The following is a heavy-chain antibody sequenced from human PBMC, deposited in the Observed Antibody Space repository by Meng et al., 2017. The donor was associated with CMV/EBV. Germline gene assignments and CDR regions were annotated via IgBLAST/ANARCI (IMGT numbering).Heavy chain of an antibody. D-gene: IGHD2-2*01. CDR2: MNPNSGNT. CDR3: ARDRYQLLVSVGRFNWFDP. J-gene: IGHJ5*02. CDR1: GYTFTSYD. V-gene: IGHV1-8*01. Sequence: ASVKVSCKASGYTFTSYDINWVRQATGQGLEWMGWMNPNSGNTGYAQKFQGRVTMTRNTSISTAYMELSSLRSDDTAVYYCARDRYQLLVSVGRFNWFDPWGQGTLVTVSS.